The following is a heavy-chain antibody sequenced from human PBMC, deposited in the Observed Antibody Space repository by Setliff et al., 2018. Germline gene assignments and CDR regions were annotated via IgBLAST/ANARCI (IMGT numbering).Heavy chain of an antibody. CDR2: IWDDGGNK. Sequence: GGSLRLSCAASGFTFSTYRMHWVRQAPGKGRECVAVIWDDGGNKYHADSVKGRFTISRDNAKNSLYLQMNSLRAEDTAVYYCARYGVGDRNWGRYYFDYWGQGTLVTVSS. J-gene: IGHJ4*02. D-gene: IGHD7-27*01. CDR1: GFTFSTYR. CDR3: ARYGVGDRNWGRYYFDY. V-gene: IGHV3-33*08.